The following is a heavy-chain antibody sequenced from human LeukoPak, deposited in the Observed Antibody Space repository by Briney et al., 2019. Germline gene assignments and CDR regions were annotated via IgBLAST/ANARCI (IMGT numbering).Heavy chain of an antibody. CDR1: GFTFSSYS. D-gene: IGHD5-18*01. J-gene: IGHJ4*02. Sequence: GGSLRLSCAASGFTFSSYSMNWVRQAPGKGLEWVSSISSSSSYIYYADSVKGRFTISRDNAKNSLYLQMNSLRAEDTAVYYCAIAKGELWLNRATLYRGQGTLVTVSS. V-gene: IGHV3-21*01. CDR3: AIAKGELWLNRATLY. CDR2: ISSSSSYI.